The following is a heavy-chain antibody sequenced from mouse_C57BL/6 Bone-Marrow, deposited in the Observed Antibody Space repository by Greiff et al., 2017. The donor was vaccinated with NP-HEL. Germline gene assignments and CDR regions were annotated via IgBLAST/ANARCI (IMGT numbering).Heavy chain of an antibody. V-gene: IGHV1-59*01. J-gene: IGHJ3*01. CDR2: IDPSDSYT. CDR1: GYTFTSYW. D-gene: IGHD2-5*01. CDR3: ARESNPFAY. Sequence: QVQLQQPGAELVRPGTSVKLSCKASGYTFTSYWMHWVKQRPGQGLEWIGVIDPSDSYTNYNQKFKGKATLTVDTSSSTAYMQLSSLTSEDSAVYYCARESNPFAYWGQGTLVTVSA.